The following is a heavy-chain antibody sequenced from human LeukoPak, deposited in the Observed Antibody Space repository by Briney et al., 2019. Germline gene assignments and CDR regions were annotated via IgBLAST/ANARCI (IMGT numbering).Heavy chain of an antibody. CDR3: ARAGYGDRHFDF. CDR1: GFTSSNYG. CDR2: IWYDGSNK. Sequence: GGTLSLSCAASGFTSSNYGMHWVRQAPGKGLEWVAAIWYDGSNKYYGDSVKGRFTSSRDNSKNTLYLQMKSLRAEDTAAYYCARAGYGDRHFDFWGQGTLVTVSS. D-gene: IGHD4-17*01. J-gene: IGHJ4*02. V-gene: IGHV3-33*01.